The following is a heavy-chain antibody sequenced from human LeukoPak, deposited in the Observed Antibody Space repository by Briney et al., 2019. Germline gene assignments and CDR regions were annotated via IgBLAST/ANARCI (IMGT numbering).Heavy chain of an antibody. V-gene: IGHV3-23*01. Sequence: GGALRLSCAASGFPFSSYTMKWVRQAPGEGLGVVSAISGSGGSTYYADSVKGRFTISRDNSKNTLYLQMNSLRAEDTAVYYCAKDARRAVANYFDYWGQGTLVTVSS. J-gene: IGHJ4*02. CDR3: AKDARRAVANYFDY. CDR1: GFPFSSYT. CDR2: ISGSGGST. D-gene: IGHD4-23*01.